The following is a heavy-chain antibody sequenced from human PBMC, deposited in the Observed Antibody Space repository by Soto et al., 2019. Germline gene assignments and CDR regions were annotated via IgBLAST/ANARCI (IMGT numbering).Heavy chain of an antibody. J-gene: IGHJ6*03. CDR3: ARDHVGYYYYYMDV. D-gene: IGHD1-26*01. CDR2: ISSSSSTI. V-gene: IGHV3-48*01. Sequence: EVQLVESGGGLVQPGGSLRLSCAASGFTFSSYSMNWVRQAPGKGLEWVSYISSSSSTIYYADSVKGRFTISRDNAKNSLYLQWNSLRAEDTAVYYCARDHVGYYYYYMDVWGKGTTVTVSS. CDR1: GFTFSSYS.